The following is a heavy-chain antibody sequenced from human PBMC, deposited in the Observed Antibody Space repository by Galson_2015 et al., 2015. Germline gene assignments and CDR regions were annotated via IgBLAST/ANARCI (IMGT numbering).Heavy chain of an antibody. CDR3: ARDGPGVLRFLDV. V-gene: IGHV3-48*02. J-gene: IGHJ6*04. CDR2: ISNGGSTI. Sequence: SLRLSFAASGFTFRDYRMNWVRQAPGKGLEWISYISNGGSTIYYADSVKGRFTISRDNAKNSLYLQINSLRDEDTAVYYCARDGPGVLRFLDVWGKGTTVTVSS. CDR1: GFTFRDYR. D-gene: IGHD3-3*01.